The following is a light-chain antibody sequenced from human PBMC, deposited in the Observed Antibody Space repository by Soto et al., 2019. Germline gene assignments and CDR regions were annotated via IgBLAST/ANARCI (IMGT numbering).Light chain of an antibody. Sequence: EIVLTQSPGTLSLSPGERATRSCRASQRVSRRFLAWYQQKPGQAPRLLMYGASSRATGIPDRFSGTGSGTDVTLTISRREPEDFAVYYCQQYGSSPYTVGRGTKLEIK. CDR3: QQYGSSPYT. J-gene: IGKJ2*01. V-gene: IGKV3-20*01. CDR2: GAS. CDR1: QRVSRRF.